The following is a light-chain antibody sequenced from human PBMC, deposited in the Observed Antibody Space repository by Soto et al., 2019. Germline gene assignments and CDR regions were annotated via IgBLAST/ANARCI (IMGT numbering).Light chain of an antibody. Sequence: QSVLTQPPSVSGAPGQRVTISCTGSSSNIGAGYDVHWYQQLPGTAPKLLIYGNSNRPSGVPDRFSGSKSGTSASLAITGLQAEDEADYYCQSYDSNLSRRVFGGGTKLTVL. V-gene: IGLV1-40*01. J-gene: IGLJ3*02. CDR3: QSYDSNLSRRV. CDR1: SSNIGAGYD. CDR2: GNS.